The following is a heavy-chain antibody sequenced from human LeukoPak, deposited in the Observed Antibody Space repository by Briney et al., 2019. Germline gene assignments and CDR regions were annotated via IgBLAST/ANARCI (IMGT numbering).Heavy chain of an antibody. CDR1: GFTFSSYD. Sequence: GGSLRLSCAASGFTFSSYDMSWVRQAPGKGLEWVSAISGSDDSTYYADSVKGRFTISRDNSKNTLYLQMNSLRAEDTALYFCAKSRGDFWSGYYVYWGQGTLVTVSS. CDR3: AKSRGDFWSGYYVY. V-gene: IGHV3-23*01. D-gene: IGHD3-3*01. CDR2: ISGSDDST. J-gene: IGHJ4*02.